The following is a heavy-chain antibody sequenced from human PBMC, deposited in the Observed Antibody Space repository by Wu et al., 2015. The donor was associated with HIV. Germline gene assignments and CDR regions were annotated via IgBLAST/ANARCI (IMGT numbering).Heavy chain of an antibody. CDR1: GYTFTGYY. J-gene: IGHJ5*02. V-gene: IGHV1-2*02. CDR3: ARESTSYDSSGSTGWFDP. D-gene: IGHD3-22*01. Sequence: QVQLVQSGAEVKKPGASVKVSCKASGYTFTGYYMHWVRQAPGQGLEWMGWINPNSGGTNYAQKFQGRVTMTRDTSISTAYMELSRLRSDDTAVYYCARESTSYDSSGSTGWFDPWGQGTLVTVSS. CDR2: INPNSGGT.